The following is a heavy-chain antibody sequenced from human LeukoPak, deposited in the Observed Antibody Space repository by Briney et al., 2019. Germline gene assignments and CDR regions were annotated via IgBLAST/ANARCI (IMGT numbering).Heavy chain of an antibody. CDR1: GGTFSSYA. Sequence: SVKVSCKASGGTFSSYAISWVRQAPGQGLEWMGRIIPILGIANYAQKFQGRVTITADKSTSTAYMELSSLRSEDMAVYYCARDRYSSGWYGEDYWGQGTPVTVSS. CDR3: ARDRYSSGWYGEDY. J-gene: IGHJ4*02. V-gene: IGHV1-69*04. D-gene: IGHD6-19*01. CDR2: IIPILGIA.